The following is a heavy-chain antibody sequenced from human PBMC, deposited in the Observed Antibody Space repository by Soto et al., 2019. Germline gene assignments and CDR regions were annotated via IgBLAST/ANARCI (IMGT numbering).Heavy chain of an antibody. D-gene: IGHD6-19*01. V-gene: IGHV4-34*01. CDR2: INPSGST. CDR3: ARGGGGSGWYLDACDI. Sequence: QVQLQQWGAGLLKPSETLSLTCAVYGGSFSGYYWSWIRQPPGKGMGWLGEINPSGSTNYNPSLKSRVTISVDTSKNQFSLKLSSVTAADTAVYYCARGGGGSGWYLDACDIWGQGTMVTVSS. J-gene: IGHJ3*02. CDR1: GGSFSGYY.